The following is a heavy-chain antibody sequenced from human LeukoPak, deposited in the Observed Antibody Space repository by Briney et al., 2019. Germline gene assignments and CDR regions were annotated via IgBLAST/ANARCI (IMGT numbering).Heavy chain of an antibody. CDR1: GGSFSGYY. CDR3: ARRSGSNWYGPFDY. J-gene: IGHJ4*02. CDR2: INHSGST. V-gene: IGHV4-34*01. Sequence: AGTLSLTCAVYGGSFSGYYWSWIRQPPGKGLEWIGEINHSGSTNYNPSLKGRVTISVDTSKNQFSLKPSSVTAADTAVYYCARRSGSNWYGPFDYWGQGTLVTVSS. D-gene: IGHD6-13*01.